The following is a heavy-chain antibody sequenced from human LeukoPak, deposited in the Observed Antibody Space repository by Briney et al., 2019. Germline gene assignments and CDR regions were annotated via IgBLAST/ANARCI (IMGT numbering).Heavy chain of an antibody. V-gene: IGHV3-30*04. CDR3: ARGACASTSCYDY. D-gene: IGHD2-2*01. Sequence: QAGGSLRLSCAASGFTFSSYAMHWVRQAPGKGLEWVAVISYDGSNKYYADSVKGRFTISRDNSKNTLYPQMNSLRAEDTAVYYCARGACASTSCYDYWGQGTLVSVSS. CDR1: GFTFSSYA. J-gene: IGHJ4*02. CDR2: ISYDGSNK.